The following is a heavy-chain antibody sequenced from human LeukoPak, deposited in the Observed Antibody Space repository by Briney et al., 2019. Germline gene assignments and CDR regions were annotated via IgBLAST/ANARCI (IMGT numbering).Heavy chain of an antibody. CDR1: GCSISSYY. J-gene: IGHJ3*02. D-gene: IGHD3-3*01. Sequence: PSETLSLTCTVSGCSISSYYWSWIRQPPGKGLEWIGYIYYSGSTNYNPSLKSRVTISVDTSKNQFSLKLSSVTAADTAVYYCARKRFITIFGVVINAFDIWGQGTMVTVSS. CDR3: ARKRFITIFGVVINAFDI. V-gene: IGHV4-59*08. CDR2: IYYSGST.